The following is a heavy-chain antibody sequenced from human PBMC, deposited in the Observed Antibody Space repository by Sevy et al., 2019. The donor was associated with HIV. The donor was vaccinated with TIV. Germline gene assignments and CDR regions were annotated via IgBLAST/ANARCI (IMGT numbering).Heavy chain of an antibody. CDR1: GYTFTGYY. V-gene: IGHV1-2*02. J-gene: IGHJ4*02. CDR3: ARLALAEQWLVPSYFDY. D-gene: IGHD6-19*01. CDR2: INPNSGGT. Sequence: ASVKVSCKASGYTFTGYYMHWVRQAPGQGLEWMGWINPNSGGTNYAQKFQGRVTMTRDTSISTAYMELSRLRSDDTAVYYCARLALAEQWLVPSYFDYCGQGTLVTVSS.